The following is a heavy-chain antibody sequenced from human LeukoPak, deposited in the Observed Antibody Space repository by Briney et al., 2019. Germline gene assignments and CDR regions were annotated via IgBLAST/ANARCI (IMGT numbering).Heavy chain of an antibody. J-gene: IGHJ6*04. CDR1: GFTFSSYD. Sequence: GGSLRLSCAASGFTFSSYDMNWVRQAPGKGLEWVSYIGGSRSGIYYADSVKGQFTISRDNARNSLYLQMNSLRAVDTAVYYCAGSSFSNGMDVWGRGTTVTVSS. V-gene: IGHV3-48*03. D-gene: IGHD3-10*01. CDR3: AGSSFSNGMDV. CDR2: IGGSRSGI.